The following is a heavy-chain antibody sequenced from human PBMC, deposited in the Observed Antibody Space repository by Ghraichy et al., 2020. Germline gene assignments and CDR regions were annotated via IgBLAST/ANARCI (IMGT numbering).Heavy chain of an antibody. Sequence: GGSLRLSCAASGFTFSSYAMSWVRQAPGKGLEWVSAISGSGGSTYYADSVKGRFTISRDNSKNTLYLQMNSLRAEDTAVYYCAKEGHEMLSGYTHEGYWGKGTMVTVSS. CDR3: AKEGHEMLSGYTHEGY. V-gene: IGHV3-23*01. D-gene: IGHD3-9*01. J-gene: IGHJ4*02. CDR2: ISGSGGST. CDR1: GFTFSSYA.